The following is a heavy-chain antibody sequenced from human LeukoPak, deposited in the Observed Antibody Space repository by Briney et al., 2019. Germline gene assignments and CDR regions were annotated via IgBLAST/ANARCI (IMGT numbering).Heavy chain of an antibody. CDR3: ARHRSRDLWFGELRYYYMDV. J-gene: IGHJ6*03. Sequence: ASVKVSCKASGCTFSSYAISWVRQAPGQGLEWMGGIIPIFGTANYAQKFQGRVTITTDESTSTAYMELSSLRSEDTAVYYCARHRSRDLWFGELRYYYMDVWGKGTTVTVSS. CDR1: GCTFSSYA. V-gene: IGHV1-69*05. CDR2: IIPIFGTA. D-gene: IGHD3-10*01.